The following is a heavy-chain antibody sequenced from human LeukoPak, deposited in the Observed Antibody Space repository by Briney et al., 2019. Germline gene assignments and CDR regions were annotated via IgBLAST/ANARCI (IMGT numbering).Heavy chain of an antibody. D-gene: IGHD3-3*01. Sequence: ASVKVSCKASGYTFTGYYMHWVRQAPGQGLEWMGWINPNSGGTNYAQKFQGRVTMTRDTSISTAYLQWSSLKASDTAMYYCARHWRPYYDFWSGLDDAFDIWGQGTMVTVSS. CDR2: INPNSGGT. J-gene: IGHJ3*02. V-gene: IGHV1-2*02. CDR3: ARHWRPYYDFWSGLDDAFDI. CDR1: GYTFTGYY.